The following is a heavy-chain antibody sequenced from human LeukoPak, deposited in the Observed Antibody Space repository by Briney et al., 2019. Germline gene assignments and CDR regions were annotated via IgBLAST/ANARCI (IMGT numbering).Heavy chain of an antibody. CDR2: ISCHGSN. J-gene: IGHJ4*02. V-gene: IGHV4-59*01. D-gene: IGHD2-2*01. CDR3: ARVYQSAEYYFDY. Sequence: SETLSLTCTVSGGSIDSYYWGWIAPRPGLGLVWIGYISCHGSNEYHAPLMSRVTITLDTSKRQFSLKLTSVTAADTAVYYCARVYQSAEYYFDYWGQGNLVSVSS. CDR1: GGSIDSYY.